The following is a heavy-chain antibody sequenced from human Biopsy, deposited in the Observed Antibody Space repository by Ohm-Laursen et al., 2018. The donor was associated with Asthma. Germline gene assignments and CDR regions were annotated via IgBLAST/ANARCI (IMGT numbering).Heavy chain of an antibody. CDR1: GAYIGSRDHH. CDR2: VFWSGTT. V-gene: IGHV4-30-4*01. D-gene: IGHD4-17*01. CDR3: ARVASYGDLYFGIDV. Sequence: TLSLTCTLGGAYIGSRDHHWSWIRQSPGTGLEWIGFVFWSGTTHYNRSLERRLSISIDTTRNEFSMTLRPVTAADTAVYFCARVASYGDLYFGIDVWGPGTTVSVS. J-gene: IGHJ6*02.